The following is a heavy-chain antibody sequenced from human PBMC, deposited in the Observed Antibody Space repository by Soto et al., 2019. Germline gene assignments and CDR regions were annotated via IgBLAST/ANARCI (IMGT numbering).Heavy chain of an antibody. CDR3: AKDMVYELELRRSVFDY. D-gene: IGHD1-7*01. J-gene: IGHJ4*02. V-gene: IGHV3-9*01. Sequence: EVQLVESGGGLVQPGRSLRLSCAASGFTFDDYAMHWVRQAPGKGLEWVSGISWNSGSIGYADSVKGRFTISRDNAKNSLYLQMNSLRAEDTALYYCAKDMVYELELRRSVFDYWGQGTLVTVSS. CDR2: ISWNSGSI. CDR1: GFTFDDYA.